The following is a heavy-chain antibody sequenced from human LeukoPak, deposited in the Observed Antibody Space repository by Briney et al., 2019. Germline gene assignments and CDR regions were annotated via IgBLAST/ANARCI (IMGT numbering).Heavy chain of an antibody. CDR3: AKDASLLGYCSSTSCYTFDY. CDR2: IRYDGSNK. D-gene: IGHD2-2*02. Sequence: GGSLRLSCAASGFTFSSYGMHWVRQAPGKGLEWVAFIRYDGSNKYYADSVKGRFTISRDNSKNTLYLQMNSLGAEDTAVYYCAKDASLLGYCSSTSCYTFDYWGQGTLVTVSS. V-gene: IGHV3-30*02. CDR1: GFTFSSYG. J-gene: IGHJ4*02.